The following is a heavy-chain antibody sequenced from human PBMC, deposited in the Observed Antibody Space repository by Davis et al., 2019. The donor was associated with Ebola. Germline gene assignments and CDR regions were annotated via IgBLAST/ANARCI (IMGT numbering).Heavy chain of an antibody. D-gene: IGHD3-9*01. Sequence: SETLSLTCAVYGGSFSGYYWSWIRQPPGKGLEWIGEINHSGSTNYNPSLKSRVTISVDTSKNQFSLKLSSVTAADTAVYYRARGDFDWLRVGMDVWGQGTTVTVSS. V-gene: IGHV4-34*01. CDR2: INHSGST. CDR3: ARGDFDWLRVGMDV. CDR1: GGSFSGYY. J-gene: IGHJ6*02.